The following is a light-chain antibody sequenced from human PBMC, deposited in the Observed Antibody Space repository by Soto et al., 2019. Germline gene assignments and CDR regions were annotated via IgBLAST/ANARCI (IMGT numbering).Light chain of an antibody. V-gene: IGLV2-14*01. J-gene: IGLJ3*02. CDR3: SSYTSSSTPWV. CDR2: EVS. Sequence: QSVLTQPASVSGSPGQSITISCTGTSSDIGTYNYVSWYQQHPGKAPKLMIYEVSNRPSGVSIRFSGSKSGNTASLTISGLQADDEADYFCSSYTSSSTPWVFGGGTKVTVL. CDR1: SSDIGTYNY.